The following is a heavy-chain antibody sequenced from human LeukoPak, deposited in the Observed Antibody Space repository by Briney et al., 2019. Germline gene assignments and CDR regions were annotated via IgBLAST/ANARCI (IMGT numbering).Heavy chain of an antibody. D-gene: IGHD3-10*01. Sequence: GGSLRLSCSASGFTFSSYGMHWVRQAPGKGLEWVAVISYDGSNKYYADSVKGRFTISRDNSKNTLYLQMNSLRAEDRAVYYCAGFGESSLAFDIWGQGTMVTVSS. J-gene: IGHJ3*02. CDR3: AGFGESSLAFDI. V-gene: IGHV3-30*03. CDR2: ISYDGSNK. CDR1: GFTFSSYG.